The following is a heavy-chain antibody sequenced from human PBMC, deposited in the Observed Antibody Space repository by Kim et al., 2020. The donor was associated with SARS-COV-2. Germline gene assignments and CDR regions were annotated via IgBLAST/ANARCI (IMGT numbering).Heavy chain of an antibody. D-gene: IGHD3-22*01. Sequence: GSLRLSCAASGFTFSSYAMSWVRQAPGKGLEWVSVIYSGGSSTYYADSVKGRFTISRDNSKNTLYLQMNSLRAEDTAVYYCAKGRHYYDSRGWGQGTMV. CDR2: IYSGGSST. J-gene: IGHJ4*02. V-gene: IGHV3-23*03. CDR3: AKGRHYYDSRG. CDR1: GFTFSSYA.